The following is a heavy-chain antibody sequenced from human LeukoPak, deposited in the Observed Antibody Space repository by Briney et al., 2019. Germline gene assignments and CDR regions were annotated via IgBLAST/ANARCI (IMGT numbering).Heavy chain of an antibody. J-gene: IGHJ4*02. V-gene: IGHV3-48*02. D-gene: IGHD5-18*01. CDR2: VSDSSDV. CDR3: ARDGLHTAHFDY. Sequence: GGSLRHSCAASGFTFSTYTMNWVRQAPGKGLEWVSTVSDSSDVHYSDSVKGRFTISRDNARNSLYLQMNSLRDEDTAVYYCARDGLHTAHFDYWGQGTLVTVSS. CDR1: GFTFSTYT.